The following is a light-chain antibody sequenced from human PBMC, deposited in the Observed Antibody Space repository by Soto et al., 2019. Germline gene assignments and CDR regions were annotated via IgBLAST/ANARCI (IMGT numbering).Light chain of an antibody. CDR2: SNN. CDR3: AAWDDSLNAKV. CDR1: SSNIGSNT. Sequence: QSVLTQPPSASGTPGQRVTLSCSGSSSNIGSNTVNWYQQLPGTAPKLLIYSNNHRPSGVPDRFSGSKSGTSASLAISGLQSEYEADYYCAAWDDSLNAKVFGGGTKLTVL. V-gene: IGLV1-44*01. J-gene: IGLJ2*01.